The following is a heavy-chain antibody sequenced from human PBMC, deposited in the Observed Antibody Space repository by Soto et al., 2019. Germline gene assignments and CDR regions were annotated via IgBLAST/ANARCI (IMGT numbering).Heavy chain of an antibody. CDR1: GDSVSSNNIA. V-gene: IGHV6-1*01. Sequence: SQTLSLTCAVSGDSVSSNNIAWNWLRQSPWRGLEWLGRTYYRSKWYNEYAVSVRSRITINLDTSKNQFSLQLNSVTPEDTAVYYCARGRWSTFGYWGQGAQATVSS. CDR2: TYYRSKWYN. CDR3: ARGRWSTFGY. D-gene: IGHD2-15*01. J-gene: IGHJ4*02.